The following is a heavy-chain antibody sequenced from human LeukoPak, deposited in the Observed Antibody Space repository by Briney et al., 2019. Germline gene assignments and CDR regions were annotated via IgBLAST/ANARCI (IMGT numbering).Heavy chain of an antibody. CDR2: IYYSGST. D-gene: IGHD2-21*02. CDR3: ARLGTRQLLYCGGDCYPN. V-gene: IGHV4-39*01. J-gene: IGHJ4*02. Sequence: SETLSLTCTVSGGSISSSSYYWGWIRQPPGRGLEWIGSIYYSGSTYYNPSLKSRVTISVDTSKNQFSLKLSSVTAADTAVYYCARLGTRQLLYCGGDCYPNWGQGTLVTVSS. CDR1: GGSISSSSYY.